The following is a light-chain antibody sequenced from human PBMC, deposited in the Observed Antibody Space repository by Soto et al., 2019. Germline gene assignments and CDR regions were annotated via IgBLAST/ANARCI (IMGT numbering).Light chain of an antibody. CDR1: SSDVGGYNY. Sequence: QSALTQPPSASGSPGQSVTLSCTGTSSDVGGYNYVSWYQQHPGKAPKLMIYEVSKRPSGVPDRFSGSKSGNTASLTVSGLQADDDSDYYCSSYAGSNTVVCGEGTKLTVL. CDR3: SSYAGSNTVV. J-gene: IGLJ2*01. CDR2: EVS. V-gene: IGLV2-8*01.